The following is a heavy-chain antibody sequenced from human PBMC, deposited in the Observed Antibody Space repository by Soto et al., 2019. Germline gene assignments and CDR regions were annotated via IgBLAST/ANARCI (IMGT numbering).Heavy chain of an antibody. J-gene: IGHJ5*02. V-gene: IGHV1-69*02. CDR3: ARVYGSGSYYKTVDWFDP. CDR1: GGTFSSYT. Sequence: SVKVSCKASGGTFSSYTISWVRQAPGQGLEWMGRIIPILGIANYAQKFQGRVTITADKSTSTAYMELSSLRSEDTAVYYCARVYGSGSYYKTVDWFDPWGQGTLVTVSS. CDR2: IIPILGIA. D-gene: IGHD3-10*01.